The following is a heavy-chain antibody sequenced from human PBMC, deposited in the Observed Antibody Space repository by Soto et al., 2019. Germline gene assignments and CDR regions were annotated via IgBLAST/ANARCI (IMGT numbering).Heavy chain of an antibody. CDR1: GFIFSSYE. D-gene: IGHD2-8*01. Sequence: GGSLRLSCAASGFIFSSYEMNWVRQAPGKGLEWVSYISSSGSPIYYGDSVKGRFTISRDNAKNSLDLQMNSLRAEDTAVYYCASSNGVVMFVFDYWGQGSLVTVSS. V-gene: IGHV3-48*03. CDR3: ASSNGVVMFVFDY. J-gene: IGHJ4*02. CDR2: ISSSGSPI.